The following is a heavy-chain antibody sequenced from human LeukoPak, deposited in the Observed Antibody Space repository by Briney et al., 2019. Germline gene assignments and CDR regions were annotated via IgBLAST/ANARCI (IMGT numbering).Heavy chain of an antibody. CDR1: GFPFSSYW. Sequence: GGSLRLSCVASGFPFSSYWMTWVRQAPGKGLEWVANIKQDGSKKSYVDSVKGRFTISRDNAKNSLYLQKNSLRAEDTAIYYCTRVGYIDEGIDYWGQGTLVTVSS. V-gene: IGHV3-7*04. CDR3: TRVGYIDEGIDY. J-gene: IGHJ4*02. CDR2: IKQDGSKK. D-gene: IGHD5-24*01.